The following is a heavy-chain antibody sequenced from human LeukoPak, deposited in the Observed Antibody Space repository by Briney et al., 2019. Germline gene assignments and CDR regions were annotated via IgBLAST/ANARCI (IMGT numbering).Heavy chain of an antibody. V-gene: IGHV3-33*01. CDR1: GFTFSSYG. CDR3: AREIVVVVAATKGSWFDP. D-gene: IGHD2-15*01. J-gene: IGHJ5*02. CDR2: IWYDGSNK. Sequence: GRSLRLSCAASGFTFSSYGMHWVRQAPGKGLEWVAVIWYDGSNKYYADSVKGRFTISRDNSKNTLYLQMNSLRAEDTAVYYCAREIVVVVAATKGSWFDPWGQGTLVTVSS.